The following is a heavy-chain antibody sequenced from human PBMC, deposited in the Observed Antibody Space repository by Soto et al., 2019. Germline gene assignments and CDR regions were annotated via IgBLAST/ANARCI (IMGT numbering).Heavy chain of an antibody. CDR3: AQGRLPATTLNYNGMDV. CDR1: GGAFSSYS. Sequence: QVQLVQSGAEVKKPGSSMKVSCKASGGAFSSYSFSWVRQAPGQGLEWMGSIIPTFDTTNYAQKFQGRVTMTADGSTSIAYMELSSLRYDETAVYYCAQGRLPATTLNYNGMDVWGQGTTVTVSS. D-gene: IGHD4-17*01. CDR2: IIPTFDTT. V-gene: IGHV1-69*18. J-gene: IGHJ6*02.